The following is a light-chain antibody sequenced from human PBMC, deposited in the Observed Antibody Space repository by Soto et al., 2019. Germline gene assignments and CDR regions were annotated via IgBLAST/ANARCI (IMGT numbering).Light chain of an antibody. CDR1: QSVRNY. Sequence: DIQMTQSPSSLSASVGDRVTITCRASQSVRNYLNWYQQKPGKPPKVLIYAASSLQSGVPSRFSGSGSGTDFTLIISSLQPEDFATYYCQQSNNIPYSFGQGTKLEIK. V-gene: IGKV1-39*01. CDR2: AAS. CDR3: QQSNNIPYS. J-gene: IGKJ2*01.